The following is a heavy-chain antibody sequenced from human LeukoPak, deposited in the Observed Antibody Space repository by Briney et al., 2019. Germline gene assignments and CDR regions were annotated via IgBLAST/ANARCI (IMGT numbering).Heavy chain of an antibody. CDR3: ESDLGVLRLGELSEFDY. D-gene: IGHD3-16*02. CDR1: GYTFTSYG. CDR2: ISAYNGNT. V-gene: IGHV1-18*01. Sequence: ASVKVSCKASGYTFTSYGISWVRQAPGQGLEWMGWISAYNGNTNYAQKLQGRVTMTTDTSTSTAYMELRSLSSDDTAVYYCESDLGVLRLGELSEFDYWGQGTLVTVSS. J-gene: IGHJ4*02.